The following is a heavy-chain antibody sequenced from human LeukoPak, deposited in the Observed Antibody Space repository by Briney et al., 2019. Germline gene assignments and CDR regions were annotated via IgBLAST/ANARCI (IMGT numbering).Heavy chain of an antibody. CDR2: IYYSGST. D-gene: IGHD3-10*01. Sequence: ASETLSLTCTVSGGSTSSSSYYWGWIRQPPGKGLEWIGSIYYSGSTYYNPSLKSRVTISVDTSKNQFSLKLSSVTAADTAVYYCARSSVHFDYWGQGTLVTVSS. V-gene: IGHV4-39*07. CDR3: ARSSVHFDY. CDR1: GGSTSSSSYY. J-gene: IGHJ4*02.